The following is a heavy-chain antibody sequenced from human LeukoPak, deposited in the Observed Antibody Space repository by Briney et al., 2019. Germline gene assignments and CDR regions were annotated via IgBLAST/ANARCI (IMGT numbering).Heavy chain of an antibody. CDR1: GGSISSYY. V-gene: IGHV4-59*01. J-gene: IGHJ6*03. D-gene: IGHD1-1*01. CDR3: ARGRVSSSTWYSTYYYYFYMDV. CDR2: VDHTGST. Sequence: SETLSLTCTVSGGSISSYYWSCIRQPPGKGLEWIGYVDHTGSTNFNPSLNGRVSISRDTTKNLFSLRLRSVTAADTAVYFCARGRVSSSTWYSTYYYYFYMDVWGKGTTVTVSS.